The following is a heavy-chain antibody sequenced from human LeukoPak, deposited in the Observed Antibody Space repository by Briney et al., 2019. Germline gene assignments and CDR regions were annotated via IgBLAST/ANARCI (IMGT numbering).Heavy chain of an antibody. Sequence: SQTLSLTCTVSGGSISSGGYYWSWLRQHPGKGLEWIGYIYYSGSTYYNPSLKSRVTISRDMSTNQFSLKMTSVTAADTAVYFCARDMGAPDYGSYSVDYWGQGTLVTVSS. J-gene: IGHJ4*02. V-gene: IGHV4-31*03. D-gene: IGHD4-23*01. CDR3: ARDMGAPDYGSYSVDY. CDR2: IYYSGST. CDR1: GGSISSGGYY.